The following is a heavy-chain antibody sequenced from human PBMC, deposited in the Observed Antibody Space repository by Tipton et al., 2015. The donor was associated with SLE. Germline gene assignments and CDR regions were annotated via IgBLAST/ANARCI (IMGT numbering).Heavy chain of an antibody. CDR2: IYYTGNT. CDR1: GASLNNWY. Sequence: TLSLTCTLDGASLNNWYWSWVRQPPGDGLEWIGYIYYTGNTFYSPSLKSRVTISVDTSKNQFSLKLSSVTAADTAVYYCARDEYRYDGTGYHLLGHFDFWGQGTLVTVSS. D-gene: IGHD3-22*01. J-gene: IGHJ4*02. CDR3: ARDEYRYDGTGYHLLGHFDF. V-gene: IGHV4-59*12.